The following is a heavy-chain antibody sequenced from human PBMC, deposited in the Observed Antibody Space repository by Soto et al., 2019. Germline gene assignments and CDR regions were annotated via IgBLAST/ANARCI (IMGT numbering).Heavy chain of an antibody. CDR3: ARDFLRAWTNYYYYYGMDV. V-gene: IGHV4-59*12. CDR2: IHHSGST. CDR1: GGSISGFY. J-gene: IGHJ6*02. Sequence: SETLSLTCTVSGGSISGFYWSWIRQPPGKGLEWIAYIHHSGSTYYNPSLKSRVTISVDTSKNQFSLKLSSVTAADTAVYYCARDFLRAWTNYYYYYGMDVWGQGTTVTVSS. D-gene: IGHD5-12*01.